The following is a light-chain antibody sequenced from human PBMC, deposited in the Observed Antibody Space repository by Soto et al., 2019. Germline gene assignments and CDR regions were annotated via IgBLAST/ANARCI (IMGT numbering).Light chain of an antibody. CDR3: QQYYSDPRT. J-gene: IGKJ4*01. CDR2: AXS. CDR1: QGISLY. Sequence: IRMTQSPSSLPASTGDRVTLAXRASQGISLYFAWYQQDPGXAPKXXXDAXSTLQSGGPSRLSGSGSGTDFTLTISCLQSEYFATYYCQQYYSDPRTFGGGTKVDI. V-gene: IGKV1-8*01.